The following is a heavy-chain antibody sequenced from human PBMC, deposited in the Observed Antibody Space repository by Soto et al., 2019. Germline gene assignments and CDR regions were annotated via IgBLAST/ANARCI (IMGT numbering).Heavy chain of an antibody. J-gene: IGHJ4*02. V-gene: IGHV4-31*03. CDR3: ARGRTVVRGVIISRLFDY. Sequence: QVQLQESGPGLVKPSQTLSLTCTVSGGSISSGGYYWSWIRQHPGKGLEWIGYIYYSGSTYYNPXXKSRVTISVDXXKXQXXLKLSSVTAADTAVYYCARGRTVVRGVIISRLFDYWGQGTLVTVSS. D-gene: IGHD3-10*01. CDR2: IYYSGST. CDR1: GGSISSGGYY.